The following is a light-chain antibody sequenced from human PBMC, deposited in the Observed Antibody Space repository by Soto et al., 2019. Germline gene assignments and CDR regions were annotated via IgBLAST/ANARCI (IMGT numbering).Light chain of an antibody. CDR1: SSDVGGYKY. CDR3: SSYTSSSTWV. J-gene: IGLJ3*02. V-gene: IGLV2-14*01. CDR2: EVD. Sequence: QSALTQPASVSGSPGQSITISCTGTSSDVGGYKYVSWFQQYPGQAPKLIIYEVDNRPSGVSIRFSGSKSAYTASLTISGLQAEDEADYYCSSYTSSSTWVFGGGTKLTV.